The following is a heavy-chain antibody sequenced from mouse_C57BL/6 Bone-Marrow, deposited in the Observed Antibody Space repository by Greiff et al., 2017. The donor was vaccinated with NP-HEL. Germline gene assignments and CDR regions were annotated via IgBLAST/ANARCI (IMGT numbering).Heavy chain of an antibody. CDR3: TTLYYYGFAY. V-gene: IGHV14-4*01. J-gene: IGHJ3*01. CDR1: GFNIKDDY. D-gene: IGHD1-1*01. Sequence: VQLKESGAELVRPGASVKLSCTASGFNIKDDYMHWVKQRPEQGLEWIGWIDPENGDTEYASKFQGKATITADTSSNTAYLQLSSLTSEDTAVYYCTTLYYYGFAYWGQGTLVTVSA. CDR2: IDPENGDT.